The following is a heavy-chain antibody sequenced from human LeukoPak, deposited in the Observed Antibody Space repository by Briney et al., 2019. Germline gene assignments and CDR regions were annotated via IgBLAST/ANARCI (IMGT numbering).Heavy chain of an antibody. CDR3: ARVGKGAGYCSSTSCPVKGGMDV. D-gene: IGHD2-2*01. J-gene: IGHJ6*02. CDR1: GGSISSGGYY. Sequence: SQTLSLTCTVSGGSISSGGYYWNWIRQLPGKGLEWIGCIYYSGITYYNPSLKSRVTISVDTSKNQFSLKLSSVTAADTAVYYCARVGKGAGYCSSTSCPVKGGMDVWGQGTTVTVSS. CDR2: IYYSGIT. V-gene: IGHV4-31*03.